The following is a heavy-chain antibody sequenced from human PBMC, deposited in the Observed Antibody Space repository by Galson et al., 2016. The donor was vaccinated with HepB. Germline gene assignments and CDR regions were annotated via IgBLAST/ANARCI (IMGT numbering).Heavy chain of an antibody. Sequence: SCKASGDSLSNCPITWVRQAPGQGLEWMGGVTPIFGTPNYAQKFLGRVTITADESTSTVYMELTSLRPEDTAVYYCARLQDRTYVDILTGDKKGYWFDPWGQGTLVTVSS. J-gene: IGHJ5*02. V-gene: IGHV1-69*01. CDR2: VTPIFGTP. CDR1: GDSLSNCP. CDR3: ARLQDRTYVDILTGDKKGYWFDP. D-gene: IGHD3-9*01.